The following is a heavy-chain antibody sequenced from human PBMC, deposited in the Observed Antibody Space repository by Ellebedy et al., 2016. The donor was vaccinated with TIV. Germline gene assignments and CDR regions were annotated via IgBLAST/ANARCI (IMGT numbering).Heavy chain of an antibody. V-gene: IGHV3-74*01. Sequence: GESLKISCAVSGFTFSSYWMHWVRQAPGKGLVWVSRITPDGSFTSYADSVKGRFTISRDNAKNSLYLRMKSLRAEDTAVYYCARDYYGSGSYSSDWGQGTLVTVSS. D-gene: IGHD3-10*01. CDR1: GFTFSSYW. J-gene: IGHJ4*02. CDR3: ARDYYGSGSYSSD. CDR2: ITPDGSFT.